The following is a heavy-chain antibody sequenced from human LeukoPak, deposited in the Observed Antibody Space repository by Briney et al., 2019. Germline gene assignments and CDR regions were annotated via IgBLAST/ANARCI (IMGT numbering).Heavy chain of an antibody. CDR3: ARKASTIAAVLDF. CDR1: GGSISNYY. D-gene: IGHD6-13*01. Sequence: SETLSLTCTVSGGSISNYYWSWIRQPPGKGLEWIGYIYSSGSTNYNPSLKSRVTISVDTSMNQFSLKLNSVTAADTAVYYCARKASTIAAVLDFWGRETLVTVSS. V-gene: IGHV4-59*01. CDR2: IYSSGST. J-gene: IGHJ4*02.